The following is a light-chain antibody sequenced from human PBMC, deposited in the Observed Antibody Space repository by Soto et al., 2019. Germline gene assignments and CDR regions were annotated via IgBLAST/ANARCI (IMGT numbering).Light chain of an antibody. Sequence: IVMTQSPATLSVSPGERATLSCRASQNVDTNLAWYQQKPGQAPRLLIYGASTRATGIATRFSGSGSGTEFTLAIGTLKSEDFAVYYCQQYKNWPETFGQGTKLEIK. V-gene: IGKV3-15*01. CDR3: QQYKNWPET. CDR1: QNVDTN. CDR2: GAS. J-gene: IGKJ2*01.